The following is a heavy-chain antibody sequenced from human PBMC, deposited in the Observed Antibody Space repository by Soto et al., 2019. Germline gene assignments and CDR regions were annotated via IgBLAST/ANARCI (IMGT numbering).Heavy chain of an antibody. CDR3: ARMTGIVGATF. CDR2: IDPSDSET. J-gene: IGHJ4*02. V-gene: IGHV5-10-1*01. Sequence: LGESLKISCKGSGYIFSTFWISWVRQQPGRGLEWMGRIDPSDSETKYSPSSQGHVTFSVDKSISTAYLQWSSLEASDSAMYYCARMTGIVGATFWGQGTPVTVSS. CDR1: GYIFSTFW. D-gene: IGHD1-26*01.